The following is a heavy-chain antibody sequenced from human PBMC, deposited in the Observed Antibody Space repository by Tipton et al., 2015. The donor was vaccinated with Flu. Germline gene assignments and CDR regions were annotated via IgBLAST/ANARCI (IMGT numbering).Heavy chain of an antibody. CDR2: IYHFGNT. CDR1: GYSISSGYY. Sequence: GLVKPSETLSLTCTVSGYSISSGYYWGWIRQPPGKGLEWIATIYHFGNTYYNPSLKGRVTISVDTSKNQFSLKLSSVTAADTAVYYCARGPFGRMDVWGQGTAVTVSS. V-gene: IGHV4-38-2*02. D-gene: IGHD3-10*01. CDR3: ARGPFGRMDV. J-gene: IGHJ6*02.